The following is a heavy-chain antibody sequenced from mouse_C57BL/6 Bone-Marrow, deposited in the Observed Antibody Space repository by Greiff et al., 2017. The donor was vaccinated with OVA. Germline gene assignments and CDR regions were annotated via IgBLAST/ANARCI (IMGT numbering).Heavy chain of an antibody. CDR1: GFTFSSYA. Sequence: EVMLVESGEGLVKPGGSLKLSCAASGFTFSSYAMSWVRQTPEKRLEWVAYISSGGDYIYYADTVKGRFTISRDNARNTLYLQMSSLKSEDTAMYYCTRGGGLLHYFDYWGQGTTLTVSS. V-gene: IGHV5-9-1*02. CDR3: TRGGGLLHYFDY. D-gene: IGHD2-10*01. CDR2: ISSGGDYI. J-gene: IGHJ2*01.